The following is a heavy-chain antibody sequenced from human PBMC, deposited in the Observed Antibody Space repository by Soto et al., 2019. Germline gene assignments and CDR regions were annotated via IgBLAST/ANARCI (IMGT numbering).Heavy chain of an antibody. CDR2: IWYDGTTK. J-gene: IGHJ5*02. CDR3: ERDVDRTSHLNWFDP. CDR1: GFSLSGYG. V-gene: IGHV3-33*01. D-gene: IGHD5-12*01. Sequence: GGSLRLSCEVSGFSLSGYGMHWVRQAPGKGLEWVAVIWYDGTTKNYADSVKGRFTISRDSSKNTVYLQMDSLKVEDTAVYYCERDVDRTSHLNWFDPWGQGVMVTVSS.